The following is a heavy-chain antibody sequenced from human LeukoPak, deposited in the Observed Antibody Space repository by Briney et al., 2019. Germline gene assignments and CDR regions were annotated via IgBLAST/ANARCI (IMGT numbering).Heavy chain of an antibody. Sequence: GGSLRLSCAASGFTFSSYGMHWVRQAPGKGLEWVAFIRYDGSNKYYADSVKGRFTISRGNSKNTLYLQMNSLRAEDTAVYYCARDLQGDGYNFNWFDPWGQGTLVTVSS. D-gene: IGHD5-24*01. CDR2: IRYDGSNK. CDR1: GFTFSSYG. V-gene: IGHV3-30*02. CDR3: ARDLQGDGYNFNWFDP. J-gene: IGHJ5*02.